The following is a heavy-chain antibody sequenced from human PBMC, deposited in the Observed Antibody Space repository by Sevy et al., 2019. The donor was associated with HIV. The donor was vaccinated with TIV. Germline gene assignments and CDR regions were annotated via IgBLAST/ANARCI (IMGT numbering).Heavy chain of an antibody. CDR2: IYYNGHI. V-gene: IGHV4-38-2*01. CDR3: AGENAWGRGYS. CDR1: GYSISSGYH. Sequence: SETLSLTCAVSGYSISSGYHWGWFRQPPGKGLEWIANIYYNGHINYNPSLKSRVTLSLDTSKNQFSLRLSSVTAADTAMYYCAGENAWGRGYSWGQGTLVTVSS. D-gene: IGHD1-26*01. J-gene: IGHJ4*02.